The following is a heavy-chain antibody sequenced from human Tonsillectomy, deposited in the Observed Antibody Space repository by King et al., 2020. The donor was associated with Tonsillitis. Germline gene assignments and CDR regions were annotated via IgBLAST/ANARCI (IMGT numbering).Heavy chain of an antibody. CDR2: ISSSSSTI. CDR1: GFTFSRYS. CDR3: ARVTFSRNGDSEDY. D-gene: IGHD4-17*01. Sequence: VQLVESGGGLVQPGGSLRLSCEASGFTFSRYSMNWVRQAPGKGLEWISHISSSSSTIYYADSVKGRITISRENAKNSLYLQMNSLRADDTAVYYCARVTFSRNGDSEDYWGQGTLVTVSS. V-gene: IGHV3-48*04. J-gene: IGHJ4*02.